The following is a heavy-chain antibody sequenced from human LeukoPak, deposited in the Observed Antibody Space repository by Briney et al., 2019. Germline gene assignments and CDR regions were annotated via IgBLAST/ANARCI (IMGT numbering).Heavy chain of an antibody. CDR2: IHSDGSST. CDR3: AREPYDSYDAFDI. V-gene: IGHV3-74*01. Sequence: GGSLRLSCAASGFTFSNYWMHWVRQAPGKGLVWVSRIHSDGSSTVYADSVKGRFTISRDNSKNTLYLQMNSLRTEDTAVYYCAREPYDSYDAFDIWGQGTKVTVSS. J-gene: IGHJ3*02. D-gene: IGHD3-3*01. CDR1: GFTFSNYW.